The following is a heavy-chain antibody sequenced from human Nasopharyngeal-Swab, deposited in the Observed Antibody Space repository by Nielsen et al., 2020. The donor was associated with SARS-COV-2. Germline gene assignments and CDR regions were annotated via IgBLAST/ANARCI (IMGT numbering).Heavy chain of an antibody. CDR1: GFTFRSYA. J-gene: IGHJ4*02. V-gene: IGHV3-23*01. CDR2: ISSSVSST. D-gene: IGHD2-2*01. CDR3: AKWLSTRSLDY. Sequence: GESLKISYAASGFTFRSYAMSWVRQAPGKGLEWVSTISSSVSSTYYADSVKGRFTISRDNSKNTLYLQMNSLRVEDTAVYYCAKWLSTRSLDYWGQGTLVTVSS.